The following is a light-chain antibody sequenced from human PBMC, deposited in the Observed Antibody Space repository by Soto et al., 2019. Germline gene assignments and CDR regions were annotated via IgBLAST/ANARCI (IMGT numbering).Light chain of an antibody. CDR1: QVIRNS. CDR3: LQYESYPPT. V-gene: IGKV1-16*02. J-gene: IGKJ4*01. Sequence: DIQMTQSPSSLSASVGDRVTITCRASQVIRNSLAWFQQKPGKVPKSQIYAASTLQSGVPSKFSGSGSGTDFTLTISSLQPEDFATYYCLQYESYPPTFGGGTKVEIK. CDR2: AAS.